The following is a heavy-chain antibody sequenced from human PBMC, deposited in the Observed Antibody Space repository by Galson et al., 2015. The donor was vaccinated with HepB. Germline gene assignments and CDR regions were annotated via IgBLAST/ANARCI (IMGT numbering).Heavy chain of an antibody. J-gene: IGHJ5*02. CDR3: ARDGGVLSTSYNWFDP. D-gene: IGHD2-2*01. Sequence: SVKVSCKASGGTFSSYTISWVRQAPGQGLEWMGRIIPILGIANYAQKFQGRVTITADKSTSTAYMELSSLRSEDTAVYYCARDGGVLSTSYNWFDPWGQGTLVTVSS. V-gene: IGHV1-69*04. CDR2: IIPILGIA. CDR1: GGTFSSYT.